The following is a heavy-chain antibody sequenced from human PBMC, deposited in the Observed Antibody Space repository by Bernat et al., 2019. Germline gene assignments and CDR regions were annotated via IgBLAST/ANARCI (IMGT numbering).Heavy chain of an antibody. CDR1: GFTFNNAW. V-gene: IGHV3-15*07. D-gene: IGHD1-1*01. CDR2: IKSKNDRGAT. J-gene: IGHJ4*02. CDR3: TAGGWDLDL. Sequence: EVQLVESGGGLVKPGGSLRLSCAASGFTFNNAWMNWVRQASGKGLEWVGRIKSKNDRGATDYAARVKSRITITRNDSKNTLYLKMNSLKTDDSAVDFCTAGGWDLDLWGQGTLVTVSS.